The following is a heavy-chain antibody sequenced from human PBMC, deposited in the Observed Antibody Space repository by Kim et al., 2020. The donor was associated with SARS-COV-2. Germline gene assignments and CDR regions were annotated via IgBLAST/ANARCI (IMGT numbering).Heavy chain of an antibody. Sequence: ASVKVSCKASGYTFITYYMYWVRQAPGQGLEWLGTINPAGGSTSYAQKFQGRVTMTRDTSTSTVYMELHSLTSEDTAVYYCARGALAAAGTGAYWGQGTLVTVSS. V-gene: IGHV1-46*01. CDR2: INPAGGST. CDR1: GYTFITYY. J-gene: IGHJ4*02. CDR3: ARGALAAAGTGAY. D-gene: IGHD6-13*01.